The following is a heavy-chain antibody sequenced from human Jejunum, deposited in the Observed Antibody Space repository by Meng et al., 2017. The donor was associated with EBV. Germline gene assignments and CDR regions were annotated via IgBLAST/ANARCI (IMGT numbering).Heavy chain of an antibody. V-gene: IGHV4-4*02. CDR1: GDSISSSNW. CDR2: IYHSGST. D-gene: IGHD3-3*01. CDR3: ARYGSGYFPALWY. J-gene: IGHJ4*02. Sequence: QGQLTDAGPGLVKPSGTLSLPCAVSGDSISSSNWWSWVRQPPGKGLEWIGEIYHSGSTNYNPSLKSRVTISVDKSKNQFSLKLSSVTAADTAVYYCARYGSGYFPALWYWGQGTLVTVSS.